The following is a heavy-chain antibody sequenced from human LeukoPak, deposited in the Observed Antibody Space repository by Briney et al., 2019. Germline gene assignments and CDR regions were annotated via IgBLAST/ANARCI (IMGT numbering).Heavy chain of an antibody. J-gene: IGHJ4*02. CDR1: GFTFSSYA. CDR2: ISGSGGST. V-gene: IGHV3-23*01. D-gene: IGHD2-15*01. CDR3: AKDLKRPAATPRDY. Sequence: GGSLRLSCAASGFTFSSYAMSSVRQAPGKGLEWVSAISGSGGSTYYADSVKGRFTISRDNSKNTLYLQMNSLRAEDTAVYYCAKDLKRPAATPRDYWGQGTLVTVSS.